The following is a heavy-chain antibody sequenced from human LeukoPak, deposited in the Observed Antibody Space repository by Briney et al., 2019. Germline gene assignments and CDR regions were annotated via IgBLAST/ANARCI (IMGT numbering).Heavy chain of an antibody. CDR2: IFYTGST. CDR3: ARARVPYAYYFDY. Sequence: SQTLSLTCSVSGGSVSSGGYFWSWIRQHPEKGLEWIGYIFYTGSTNYSPSLKSRVTVSVDTSKNQFSLKLSSVTPADTAVYYCARARVPYAYYFDYWGQGTLVTVSS. V-gene: IGHV4-61*08. D-gene: IGHD2-2*01. J-gene: IGHJ4*02. CDR1: GGSVSSGGYF.